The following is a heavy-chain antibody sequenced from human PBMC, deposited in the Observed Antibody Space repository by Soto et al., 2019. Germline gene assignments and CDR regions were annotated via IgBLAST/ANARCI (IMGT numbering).Heavy chain of an antibody. J-gene: IGHJ4*02. V-gene: IGHV3-30*18. CDR2: ISYAVSNE. CDR3: AKDKLRDVDWYPFEY. D-gene: IGHD3-9*01. Sequence: QVQLVESGGGVVQPGRSLRLSCAASGFIFSSYGMHWVRQAPGTGLVGVAVISYAVSNEYYADCVKGRFTVSRDNFKDTLYLKMNSLRAEDTALYYCAKDKLRDVDWYPFEYWGQGTLATVSS. CDR1: GFIFSSYG.